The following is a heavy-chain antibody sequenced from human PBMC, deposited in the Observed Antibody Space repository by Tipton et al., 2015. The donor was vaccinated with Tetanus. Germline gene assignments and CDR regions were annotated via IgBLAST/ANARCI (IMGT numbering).Heavy chain of an antibody. CDR3: AREPPPIYSGSYGGDY. CDR2: ISAYNGNT. V-gene: IGHV1-18*01. J-gene: IGHJ4*02. CDR1: GYTFTSYG. Sequence: QSGPEVKKPGASVKVSCKASGYTFTSYGISWVRQAPGQGLEWMGWISAYNGNTNYAQKLQGRVTMTTDTSTSTAYMELRSLGSDDTAVYYCAREPPPIYSGSYGGDYWGQGTLVTVSS. D-gene: IGHD1-26*01.